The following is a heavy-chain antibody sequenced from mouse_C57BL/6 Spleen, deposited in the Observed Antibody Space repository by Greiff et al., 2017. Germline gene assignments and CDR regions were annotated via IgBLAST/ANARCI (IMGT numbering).Heavy chain of an antibody. CDR1: GFNIKDYY. CDR2: IDPEDGET. CDR3: ARIFYGNEYFDV. V-gene: IGHV14-2*01. J-gene: IGHJ1*03. Sequence: VQLQQSGAELVKPGASVKLSCTASGFNIKDYYMHWVKQRTEQGLEWIGRIDPEDGETKYAPKFQGKAPITADTSSNTAYLQLVSLTSEGTTVYYCARIFYGNEYFDVWGTGTTVTVSS. D-gene: IGHD2-1*01.